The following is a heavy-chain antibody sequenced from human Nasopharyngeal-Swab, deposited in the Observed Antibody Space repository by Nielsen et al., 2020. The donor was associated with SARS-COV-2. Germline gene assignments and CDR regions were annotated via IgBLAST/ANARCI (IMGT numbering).Heavy chain of an antibody. D-gene: IGHD7-27*01. V-gene: IGHV3-7*04. J-gene: IGHJ4*02. CDR3: ARENWGKLDY. CDR2: VKQDGSAI. CDR1: GFTFGSYW. Sequence: GESLNISCAASGFTFGSYWMNWVRLAPVTRLEWVATVKQDGSAIYHVDSLKGRFTISRDNAKNSLYLQMNSLRADDTAVYYCARENWGKLDYWGQGALVTVSS.